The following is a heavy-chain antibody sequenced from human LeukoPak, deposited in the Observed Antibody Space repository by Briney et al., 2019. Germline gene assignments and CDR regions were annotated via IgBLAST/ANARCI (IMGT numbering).Heavy chain of an antibody. J-gene: IGHJ6*03. CDR1: GGSISSSNW. V-gene: IGHV4-4*02. Sequence: SETLSLTCAVSGGSISSSNWWSWVRQPPGKGLEWIGEIYHSGSTNYNPSLKSRVTISVDKSKNQFSLKLSSVTAADTAVYYCARRRAYDFWSGHKRRHYYYYYMDVWGKGTTVTVSS. CDR2: IYHSGST. CDR3: ARRRAYDFWSGHKRRHYYYYYMDV. D-gene: IGHD3-3*01.